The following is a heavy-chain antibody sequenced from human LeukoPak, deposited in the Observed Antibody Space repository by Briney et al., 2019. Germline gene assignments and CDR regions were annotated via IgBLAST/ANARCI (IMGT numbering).Heavy chain of an antibody. CDR3: ASHYYDSSGYYRNWFDP. CDR1: GGSISSYY. D-gene: IGHD3-22*01. J-gene: IGHJ5*02. V-gene: IGHV4-59*01. CDR2: IYYSGST. Sequence: SETLSLTCTVSGGSISSYYWSWTRQPPGKGLEWIGYIYYSGSTNYNPSLKSRVTISVDTSKNQFSLKLSSVTAADTAVYYCASHYYDSSGYYRNWFDPWGQGTLVTVSS.